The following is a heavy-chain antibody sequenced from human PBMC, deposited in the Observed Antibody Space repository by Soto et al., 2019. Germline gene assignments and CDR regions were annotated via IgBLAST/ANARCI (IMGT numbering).Heavy chain of an antibody. CDR2: IVVGSGNT. CDR1: GFTLASSV. V-gene: IGHV1-58*01. J-gene: IGHJ6*02. D-gene: IGHD6-13*01. CDR3: AAGDLAGGTFYYYYGMDV. Sequence: ASVKVSCTASGFTLASSVVQWVRQARGQRLEWIGWIVVGSGNTKFAQRFQDRVTISRDMSTSTAYMELSSLRSEDTAVYYCAAGDLAGGTFYYYYGMDVWGQGTTVTVSS.